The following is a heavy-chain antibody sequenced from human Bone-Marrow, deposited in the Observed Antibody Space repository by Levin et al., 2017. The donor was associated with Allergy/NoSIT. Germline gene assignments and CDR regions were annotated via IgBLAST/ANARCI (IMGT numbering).Heavy chain of an antibody. CDR1: GGSISNYY. J-gene: IGHJ4*02. CDR2: IYYSGTT. D-gene: IGHD6-19*01. CDR3: ARLTGSGWNYFDS. V-gene: IGHV4-59*08. Sequence: SQTLSLTCTVSGGSISNYYWNWIRQPPGKGLEWIANIYYSGTTTYNPSLKSRVAMSVHPSQHQFSLKLTSVTAADTAVYYCARLTGSGWNYFDSWGQGVLVTVSS.